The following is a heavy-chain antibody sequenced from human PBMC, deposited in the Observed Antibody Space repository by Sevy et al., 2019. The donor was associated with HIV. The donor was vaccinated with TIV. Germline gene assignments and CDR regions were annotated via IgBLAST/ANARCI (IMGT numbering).Heavy chain of an antibody. CDR2: IYYNGHI. CDR3: AGENAWGRGYS. V-gene: IGHV4-59*08. CDR1: GGSITSLY. Sequence: SETLFLTCTVSGGSITSLYWNWIRQPPGKGLEWIANIYYNGHINYNPSLKSRVTLSLNTSKKQFSLRLGSVTAADTAMYYCAGENAWGRGYSWGQGTLVTVSS. D-gene: IGHD1-26*01. J-gene: IGHJ4*02.